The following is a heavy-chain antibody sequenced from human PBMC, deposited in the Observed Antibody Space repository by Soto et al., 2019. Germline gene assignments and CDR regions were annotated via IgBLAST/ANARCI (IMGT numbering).Heavy chain of an antibody. D-gene: IGHD3-22*01. J-gene: IGHJ6*02. CDR2: ISYDGNNK. Sequence: PGGSLRLSCAASGFSLSNNGMHWVRQAPGKELEWVAVISYDGNNKYYADSVKGRFTISRDNSKNTVYLEMNNLRAEDTAMYYCAKGGSGNYLTYYYYYGMDVWGQGTTVTVSS. CDR1: GFSLSNNG. V-gene: IGHV3-30*18. CDR3: AKGGSGNYLTYYYYYGMDV.